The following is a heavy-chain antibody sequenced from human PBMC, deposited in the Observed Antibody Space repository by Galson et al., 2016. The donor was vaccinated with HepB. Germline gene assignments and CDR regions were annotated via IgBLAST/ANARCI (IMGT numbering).Heavy chain of an antibody. Sequence: SVKVSCKASGYTFTSYAISWVRQAPAQALEYLGWIDTSNGNTNYPQKFQDRVTLTTDTSTSTTYMELRSLIPDDTAVYYCARHYSSTWPAGLIFDSWGPGTRVTVSS. CDR3: ARHYSSTWPAGLIFDS. J-gene: IGHJ4*02. V-gene: IGHV1-18*01. D-gene: IGHD6-6*01. CDR1: GYTFTSYA. CDR2: IDTSNGNT.